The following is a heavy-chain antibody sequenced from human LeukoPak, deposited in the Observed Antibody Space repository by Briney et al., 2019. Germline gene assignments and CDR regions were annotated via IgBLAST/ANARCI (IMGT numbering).Heavy chain of an antibody. CDR2: IRYDGSNK. CDR3: AKVPGGPSSAVDY. J-gene: IGHJ4*02. V-gene: IGHV3-30*02. CDR1: GFTFSSYG. Sequence: TGGSLRLSCAASGFTFSSYGMHWVRQAPGKGLEWVAFIRYDGSNKYYADSVKGRFTISRDNSKNTLYLQMNSLRAEDTAVYYCAKVPGGPSSAVDYWGQGTLVTVSS. D-gene: IGHD3-10*01.